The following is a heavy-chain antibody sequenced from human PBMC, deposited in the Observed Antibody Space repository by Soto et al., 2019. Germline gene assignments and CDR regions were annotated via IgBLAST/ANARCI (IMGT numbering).Heavy chain of an antibody. J-gene: IGHJ5*02. CDR1: GFIFENFG. Sequence: EVVLLESGGGLEQPGGSLRLSCAASGFIFENFGMSWVRQAPGKGLEWVSSIRGSGFKKYYADSVKGRFTISRDKSKSTVYLELNNLSAEDTAVYHCAKNQGVELVPLATVDWFDPWGQGSVVTVSS. CDR2: IRGSGFKK. V-gene: IGHV3-23*01. CDR3: AKNQGVELVPLATVDWFDP. D-gene: IGHD1-26*01.